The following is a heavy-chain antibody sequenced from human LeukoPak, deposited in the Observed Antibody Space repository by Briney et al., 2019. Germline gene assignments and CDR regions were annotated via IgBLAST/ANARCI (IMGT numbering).Heavy chain of an antibody. CDR3: AKDSPREWELPGAHLVY. V-gene: IGHV3-9*01. J-gene: IGHJ4*02. CDR2: ISWNSGSI. Sequence: GRSLRLSCAASGFTFDDYAMHWVRQAPGKGLEWVSGISWNSGSIGYADSVKGRFTISRDNSKNTLYLQMNSLRAEDTAVYYCAKDSPREWELPGAHLVYWGQGTLVTVSS. D-gene: IGHD1-26*01. CDR1: GFTFDDYA.